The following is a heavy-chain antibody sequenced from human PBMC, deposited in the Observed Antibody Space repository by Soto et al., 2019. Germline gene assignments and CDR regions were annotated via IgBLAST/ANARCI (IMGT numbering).Heavy chain of an antibody. J-gene: IGHJ4*02. CDR2: INAGNGNT. Sequence: QVQLVQSGAEVKKPGASVKVSCKASGYTFTSYAMHWVRQAPGQRLEWMGWINAGNGNTKYSQKFQGRVTITRDTSASTACMELSSLRSEDTAVYYCARESVAARRYFDYWGQGTLVTVSS. V-gene: IGHV1-3*01. D-gene: IGHD6-19*01. CDR1: GYTFTSYA. CDR3: ARESVAARRYFDY.